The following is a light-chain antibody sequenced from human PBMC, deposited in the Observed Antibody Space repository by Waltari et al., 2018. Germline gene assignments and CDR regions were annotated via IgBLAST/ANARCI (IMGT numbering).Light chain of an antibody. CDR1: RSNIGSNP. CDR2: TNS. Sequence: QSVLTQPPSASGTPGQRVTISCSGSRSNIGSNPVNWYQQLPGTAPKLLIYTNSLRPSGVSDRFSGSKSGTSASLAISGLQSEDEADYYCATWDDNLKVVFGGGTKLTVL. V-gene: IGLV1-44*01. CDR3: ATWDDNLKVV. J-gene: IGLJ2*01.